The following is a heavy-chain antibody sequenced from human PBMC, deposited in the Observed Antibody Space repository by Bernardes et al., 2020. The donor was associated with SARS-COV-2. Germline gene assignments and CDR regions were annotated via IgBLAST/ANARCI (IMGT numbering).Heavy chain of an antibody. J-gene: IGHJ4*02. CDR1: GFSFRSYS. CDR2: ISSSSSYI. Sequence: GGPLRPSCAASGFSFRSYSMNWVLQAPGLGLEWVSSISSSSSYIYYADSVKGRFTISRDNAKNSLYLQMNSLRAEDTAVYYCARTGSDYWGQGTLVTVSS. D-gene: IGHD3-10*01. V-gene: IGHV3-21*01. CDR3: ARTGSDY.